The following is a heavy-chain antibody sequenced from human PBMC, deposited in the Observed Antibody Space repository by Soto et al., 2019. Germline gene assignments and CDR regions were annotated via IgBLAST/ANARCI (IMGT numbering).Heavy chain of an antibody. CDR3: ARDFGGP. D-gene: IGHD1-26*01. Sequence: EVQLVESGGGLDQPGGSLRLSCTASGFTFSSYWMNWVRQAPGKGLEWVGNIKEDGGEKFYVDSVKGRFTISRDNAKNSLYLDMNSLRVEDTAIYVCARDFGGPWGQGTLVTVSS. J-gene: IGHJ5*02. CDR1: GFTFSSYW. V-gene: IGHV3-7*05. CDR2: IKEDGGEK.